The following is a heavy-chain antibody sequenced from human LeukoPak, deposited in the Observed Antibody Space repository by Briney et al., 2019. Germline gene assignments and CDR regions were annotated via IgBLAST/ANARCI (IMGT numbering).Heavy chain of an antibody. Sequence: SETLSLTCTVSGGSISSSSYYWGWIRQPPGKGLEWIGSIYYSGSTYYNPSLKSRVTISVDTPKNQFSLKLSSVTAADTAVYYCASTLSQYGDYVGDDYWGQGTLVTVSS. V-gene: IGHV4-39*07. J-gene: IGHJ4*02. CDR3: ASTLSQYGDYVGDDY. CDR1: GGSISSSSYY. CDR2: IYYSGST. D-gene: IGHD4-17*01.